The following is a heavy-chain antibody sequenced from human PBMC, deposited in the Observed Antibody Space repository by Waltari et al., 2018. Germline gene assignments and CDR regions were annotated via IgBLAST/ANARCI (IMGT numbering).Heavy chain of an antibody. CDR1: GFTFSRFS. CDR3: AKWDTAMVG. J-gene: IGHJ4*02. D-gene: IGHD5-18*01. V-gene: IGHV3-23*01. CDR2: MSGSASGK. Sequence: QLLQSGGGFAEPGGSLRVSCAASGFTFSRFSMSWFRQAQGRGRGWVAAMSGSASGKYYADSVKGRFTISTDDSKITLYLQMNRLTEDDSAIYYCAKWDTAMVGWGQGTQVTVSS.